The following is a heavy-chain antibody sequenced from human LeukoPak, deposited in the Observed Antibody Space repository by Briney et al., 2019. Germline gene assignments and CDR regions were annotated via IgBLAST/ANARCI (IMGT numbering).Heavy chain of an antibody. J-gene: IGHJ6*03. D-gene: IGHD6-13*01. Sequence: SETLSLTCAVYGGSFSGYYWSWIRQPPGKGLEWIGEINHSGSTNYNPSLKSRVTISVDTSKNQFSLKLSSVTAADTAVYYCARPRIAAAGVKYYYYYYMDVWGKGTTVTISS. CDR1: GGSFSGYY. V-gene: IGHV4-34*01. CDR2: INHSGST. CDR3: ARPRIAAAGVKYYYYYYMDV.